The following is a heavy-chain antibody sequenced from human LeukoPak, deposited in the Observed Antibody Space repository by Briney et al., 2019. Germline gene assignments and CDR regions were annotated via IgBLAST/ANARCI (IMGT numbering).Heavy chain of an antibody. CDR2: ISGSGGST. V-gene: IGHV3-23*01. J-gene: IGHJ1*01. CDR3: AKGSGITMIVVVITD. D-gene: IGHD3-22*01. Sequence: GGSLRLSCAASGXTFSSYAMSWVRQAPGKGREWVSAISGSGGSTYYADSVKGRFTISRDNSKNTLYLQMNSLRAEDTAVYYCAKGSGITMIVVVITDWGQGTLVTVSS. CDR1: GXTFSSYA.